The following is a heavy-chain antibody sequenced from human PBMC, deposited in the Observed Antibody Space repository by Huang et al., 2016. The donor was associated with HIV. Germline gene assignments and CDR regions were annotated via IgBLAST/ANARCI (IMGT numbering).Heavy chain of an antibody. Sequence: QVQLVQSGAEVKKPGDSVKVSCKPSGYTFADYFIHWQRQAPGQGLDGIASLNPKNGATNYAQKFLGRCTVTGDTSINTTYMEFSGLTSDDTANYYCTRDGVAPDEEFDYWGQGTLIIVSS. J-gene: IGHJ4*02. CDR2: LNPKNGAT. V-gene: IGHV1-2*02. D-gene: IGHD5-12*01. CDR1: GYTFADYF. CDR3: TRDGVAPDEEFDY.